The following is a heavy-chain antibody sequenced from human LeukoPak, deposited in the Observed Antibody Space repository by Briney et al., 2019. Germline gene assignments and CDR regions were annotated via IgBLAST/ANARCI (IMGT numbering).Heavy chain of an antibody. CDR3: AGCNYDLLTGFDP. J-gene: IGHJ5*02. CDR1: DGCFSSYY. V-gene: IGHV4-4*09. Sequence: SENLSLTCTGPDGCFSSYYWVWIRQPPWHGLYWIGYIYSSGSGDYNPSLKSRVAMSIDTSKNQFFLKLNSVTAADTAVYYCAGCNYDLLTGFDPWGQGTLVTVSS. D-gene: IGHD3-9*01. CDR2: IYSSGSG.